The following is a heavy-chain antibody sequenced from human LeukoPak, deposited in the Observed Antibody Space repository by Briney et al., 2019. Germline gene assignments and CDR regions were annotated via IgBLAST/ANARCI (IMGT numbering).Heavy chain of an antibody. Sequence: ASVKVSCKASGYTFTSYDINWVRQATGQRLEWMGWMNPNSGNTGYAQKFQCRVTMTRNTSISTAYTELSSLRSEDTAVYYCARADIVVVPAATDPYYYYGMDVWGQGTTVTVSS. CDR2: MNPNSGNT. CDR1: GYTFTSYD. J-gene: IGHJ6*02. CDR3: ARADIVVVPAATDPYYYYGMDV. D-gene: IGHD2-2*01. V-gene: IGHV1-8*01.